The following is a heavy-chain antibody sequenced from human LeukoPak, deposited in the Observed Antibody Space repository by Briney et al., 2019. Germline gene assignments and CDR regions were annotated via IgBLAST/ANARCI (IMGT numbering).Heavy chain of an antibody. V-gene: IGHV4-4*02. CDR3: ARGHGVVLGYFDC. CDR2: IYHSGST. CDR1: GDSISSNNW. Sequence: SETLSLTCAVSGDSISSNNWWSWVRQPPGKRLEWIAEIYHSGSTNYNPSLESRITLSVDKSNNQFSLNLRSVTAADTAVYYCARGHGVVLGYFDCWGQGSLVTVSS. J-gene: IGHJ4*02. D-gene: IGHD2-15*01.